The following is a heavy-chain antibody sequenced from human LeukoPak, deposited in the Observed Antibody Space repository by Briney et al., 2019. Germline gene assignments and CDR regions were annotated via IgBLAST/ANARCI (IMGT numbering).Heavy chain of an antibody. CDR1: GFTFSSYA. CDR3: AKSGYYYGSSGYYWYFDY. CDR2: ISGSGGST. J-gene: IGHJ4*02. Sequence: GGSLRLSCAASGFTFSSYAMSWVRQAPGKGLEWVSAISGSGGSTYYADSVKGRFTISRDNSKNTLYLQMNSLRAEDTAVYYCAKSGYYYGSSGYYWYFDYWGQGTLVTVSS. V-gene: IGHV3-23*01. D-gene: IGHD3-22*01.